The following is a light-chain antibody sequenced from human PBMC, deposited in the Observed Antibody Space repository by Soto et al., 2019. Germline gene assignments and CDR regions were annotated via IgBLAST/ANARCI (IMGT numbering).Light chain of an antibody. CDR2: AAS. Sequence: IQLTQSPSSLSASVGDRFTITCRASQGISSYLAWYQQKPGKAPKLLIYAASTLQSGVPSRFIGSGSGTDFTLTISSLHPDDFATYYCQQLKTYPYTFGQGTRLEIK. V-gene: IGKV1-9*01. CDR3: QQLKTYPYT. CDR1: QGISSY. J-gene: IGKJ5*01.